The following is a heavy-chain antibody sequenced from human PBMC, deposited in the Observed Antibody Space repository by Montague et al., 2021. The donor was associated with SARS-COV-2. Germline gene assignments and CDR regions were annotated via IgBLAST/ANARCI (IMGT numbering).Heavy chain of an antibody. V-gene: IGHV4-31*03. D-gene: IGHD6-13*01. J-gene: IGHJ4*02. Sequence: TLSLTCIVSGGSISSDDSYWIWLRPHPGQGLEWIGYISYSGRTSSTVSLKSRLTISADTSHNQFSLKLTSMTAAATAVYYCARMYGPAHGTSAASYSDYWGRGTLVTVSS. CDR2: ISYSGRT. CDR1: GGSISSDDSY. CDR3: ARMYGPAHGTSAASYSDY.